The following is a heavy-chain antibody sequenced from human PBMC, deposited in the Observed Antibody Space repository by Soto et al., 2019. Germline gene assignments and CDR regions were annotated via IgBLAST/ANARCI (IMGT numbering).Heavy chain of an antibody. Sequence: SETLSLTCAVYGGSFSGYYWSWIRQPPGKGLEWIGEINHSGSTNYNPSLKSRVTISVDTSKNQFSLKLSSVTAADTAVYYCARVGIAVAGFPNWFDPWGQGTLVTVSS. V-gene: IGHV4-34*01. J-gene: IGHJ5*02. CDR1: GGSFSGYY. D-gene: IGHD6-19*01. CDR2: INHSGST. CDR3: ARVGIAVAGFPNWFDP.